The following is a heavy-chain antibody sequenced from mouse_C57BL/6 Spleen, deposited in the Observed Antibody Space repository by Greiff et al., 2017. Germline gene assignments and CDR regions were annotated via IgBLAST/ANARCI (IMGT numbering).Heavy chain of an antibody. CDR1: GYTFTDYY. CDR2: IYPGSGNT. V-gene: IGHV1-76*01. J-gene: IGHJ2*01. Sequence: VQLQQSGAELVRPGASVKLSCKASGYTFTDYYINWVKQRPGQGLEWIARIYPGSGNTYYNEKFKGKATLTAEKSSSTANMQLSSLTSEDSAVYFCARGSYYGSSPSYYFDYWGQGTTLTVSS. D-gene: IGHD1-1*01. CDR3: ARGSYYGSSPSYYFDY.